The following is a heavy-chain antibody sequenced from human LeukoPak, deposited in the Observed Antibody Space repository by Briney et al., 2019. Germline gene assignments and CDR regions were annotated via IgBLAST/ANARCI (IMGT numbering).Heavy chain of an antibody. CDR3: ARGGLIVVVVAAYDY. D-gene: IGHD2-15*01. CDR2: INPDSGGT. V-gene: IGHV1-2*02. CDR1: GYTFTDYY. Sequence: ASVKVSCKAFGYTFTDYYIHWVRQAPGQGLEWMGWINPDSGGTTYSQTFQGRVTMTGDMSISTAFMELSSLRSEDTAVYYCARGGLIVVVVAAYDYWGQGTLVTVSS. J-gene: IGHJ4*02.